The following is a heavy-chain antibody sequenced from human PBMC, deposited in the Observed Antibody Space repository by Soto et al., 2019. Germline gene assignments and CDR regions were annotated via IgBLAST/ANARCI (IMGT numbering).Heavy chain of an antibody. CDR1: GVSTSTGGYY. CDR3: ARDLQRYCSSSSCSYYGMDV. CDR2: IYYSVDT. Sequence: PSETLSLTCTVSGVSTSTGGYYWNWIRQHPEKGLEWIGYIYYSVDTYYSPSLKSRVTISIDTSKNQFSLKLNSVTAADTGVYYCARDLQRYCSSSSCSYYGMDVWGQGTTVTVSS. D-gene: IGHD2-2*01. J-gene: IGHJ6*02. V-gene: IGHV4-31*03.